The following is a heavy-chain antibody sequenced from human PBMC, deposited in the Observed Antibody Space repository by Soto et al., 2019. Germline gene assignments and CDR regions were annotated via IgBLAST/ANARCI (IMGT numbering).Heavy chain of an antibody. J-gene: IGHJ4*02. CDR2: INPSGGST. V-gene: IGHV1-46*01. Sequence: QVQLVQSGAEVKKPGASVKVSCKASGYTFTSYYMHWVRQAPGQGLEWMGVINPSGGSTDYAQKFQGRVTMTRDTSKSTVYMDLSSLRSEYTAVFYCAREGNGYNLGPSVDFDYWGQGTLVTVSS. D-gene: IGHD5-12*01. CDR1: GYTFTSYY. CDR3: AREGNGYNLGPSVDFDY.